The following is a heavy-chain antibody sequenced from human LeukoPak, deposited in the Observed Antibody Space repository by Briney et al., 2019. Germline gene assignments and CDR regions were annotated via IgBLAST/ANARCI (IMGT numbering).Heavy chain of an antibody. Sequence: SDTLSLTCTVAGGSISSYYWRWLRQSPGMGLEWIGYIHYSGSTNYNPSLKSRVTISVDTSKNQFSLRLNSVTAADTALYYCARGSRGGYNWFDPWGQGTLVIVSS. CDR2: IHYSGST. V-gene: IGHV4-59*07. D-gene: IGHD3-10*01. CDR3: ARGSRGGYNWFDP. CDR1: GGSISSYY. J-gene: IGHJ5*02.